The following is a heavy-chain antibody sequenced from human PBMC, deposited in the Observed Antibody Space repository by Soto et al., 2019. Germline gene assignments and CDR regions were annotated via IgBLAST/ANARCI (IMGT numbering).Heavy chain of an antibody. V-gene: IGHV3-48*03. Sequence: GGSLRLSCAASGFTFSSYEMNWVRQAPGKGLGWVSYISSSGSTIYYADSVKGRFTISRDNAKNSLYLQMNSLRAEDTAVYYCVRDGIAAAGTVGYGMDVWGQGTTVTVSS. D-gene: IGHD6-13*01. CDR3: VRDGIAAAGTVGYGMDV. CDR2: ISSSGSTI. J-gene: IGHJ6*02. CDR1: GFTFSSYE.